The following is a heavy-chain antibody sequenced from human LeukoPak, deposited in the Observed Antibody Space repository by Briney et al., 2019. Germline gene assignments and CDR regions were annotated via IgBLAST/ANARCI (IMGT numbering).Heavy chain of an antibody. D-gene: IGHD1-26*01. CDR2: IYPGDSDT. CDR1: GYSFTSYW. J-gene: IGHJ4*02. CDR3: ARAPSGTFSPYYFDY. Sequence: GESLKISCKGSGYSFTSYWIGWVRQMSGKGLEWMGIIYPGDSDTRYSPSLQGQVTISADKSIDTAYLQWSSLKASDTAMYYCARAPSGTFSPYYFDYWGQGALITVSS. V-gene: IGHV5-51*01.